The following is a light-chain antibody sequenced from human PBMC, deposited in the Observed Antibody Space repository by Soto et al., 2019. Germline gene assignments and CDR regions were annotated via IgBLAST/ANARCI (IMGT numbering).Light chain of an antibody. J-gene: IGKJ2*01. Sequence: DIQMTQSPSSLSASVGDRVTITCRASQSISSYLNWYQQKPGKAPNLLIYAASSLQSGVPSRFSGSGSGTDFTLTISSLQPEDFATYYCQQIYSTPLTFGQGTKLEIK. CDR3: QQIYSTPLT. CDR1: QSISSY. CDR2: AAS. V-gene: IGKV1-39*01.